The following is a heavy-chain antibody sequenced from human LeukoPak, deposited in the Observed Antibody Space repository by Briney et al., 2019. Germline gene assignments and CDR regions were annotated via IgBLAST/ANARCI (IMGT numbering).Heavy chain of an antibody. V-gene: IGHV4-59*08. D-gene: IGHD3-9*01. J-gene: IGHJ4*02. Sequence: SETLSLTCTVSGASMSDYYWSWIRQPPGKGLEWIGYIYYTGSTNYNPSLKSRVTMSVDTSKNQISLKLSSVTAADSAVYYCVRRVRYFGQNDYWGQGTLVTVSS. CDR2: IYYTGST. CDR3: VRRVRYFGQNDY. CDR1: GASMSDYY.